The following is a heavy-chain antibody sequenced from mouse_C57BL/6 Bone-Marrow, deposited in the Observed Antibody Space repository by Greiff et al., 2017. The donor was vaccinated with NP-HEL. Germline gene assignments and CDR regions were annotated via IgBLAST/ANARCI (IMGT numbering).Heavy chain of an antibody. CDR3: TFITTVVEDYAMDY. D-gene: IGHD1-1*01. CDR2: IDPETGGT. J-gene: IGHJ4*01. Sequence: VQLQQSGAELVRPGASVTLSCKASGYTFTDYEMHWVKQTPVHGLEWIGAIDPETGGTAYNQKFKGKAMLTADKSSSTAYMELRSLTSEDSAVYYCTFITTVVEDYAMDYWGQGTSVTVSS. V-gene: IGHV1-15*01. CDR1: GYTFTDYE.